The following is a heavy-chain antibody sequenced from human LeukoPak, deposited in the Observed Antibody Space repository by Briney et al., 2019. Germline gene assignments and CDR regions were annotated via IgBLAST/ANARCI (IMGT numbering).Heavy chain of an antibody. CDR3: ARGVSKGIAAAGESDY. D-gene: IGHD6-13*01. J-gene: IGHJ4*02. V-gene: IGHV4-34*01. CDR1: GGSFSGYY. Sequence: SQTLSLTCAVYGGSFSGYYWSWIRQPPGKGLEWIGEINHSGSTNYNPSLKSRVTISVDTSKNQFSLKLSSVTAADTAVYYCARGVSKGIAAAGESDYWGQGTLVTVSS. CDR2: INHSGST.